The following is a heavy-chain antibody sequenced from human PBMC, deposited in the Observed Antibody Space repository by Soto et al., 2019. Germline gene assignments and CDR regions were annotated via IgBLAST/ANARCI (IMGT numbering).Heavy chain of an antibody. Sequence: GGSLRLSCSASGFTFSNCAMGWVRQAPGKGLEWVSTVSGRGGSTYYADSVKGRLTISRDNSKNTLFLQMNSLRAEDTAVYYCAKRFYREEDGYNFFDSWGQGTLVTVSS. J-gene: IGHJ4*02. V-gene: IGHV3-23*01. D-gene: IGHD5-18*01. CDR2: VSGRGGST. CDR3: AKRFYREEDGYNFFDS. CDR1: GFTFSNCA.